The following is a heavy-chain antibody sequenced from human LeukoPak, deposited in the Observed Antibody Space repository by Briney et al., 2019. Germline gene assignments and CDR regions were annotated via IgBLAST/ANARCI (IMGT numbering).Heavy chain of an antibody. CDR2: ISYDGSNK. CDR1: GFTFSSYA. Sequence: QPGGSLRLSCAASGFTFSSYAMHWVRQAPGKGLEWVAVISYDGSNKYYADSVKGRFTISRDNSKNTMYLQMTSLRAEDTAVYYCARGAAAVAATKTYYYYYYGMDVWGKGTTVTVSS. CDR3: ARGAAAVAATKTYYYYYYGMDV. V-gene: IGHV3-30*04. D-gene: IGHD6-19*01. J-gene: IGHJ6*04.